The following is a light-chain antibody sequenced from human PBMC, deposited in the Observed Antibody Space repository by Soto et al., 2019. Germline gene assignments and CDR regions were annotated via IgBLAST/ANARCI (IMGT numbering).Light chain of an antibody. CDR1: SGHSTYI. Sequence: QLVLTQSSSASASLGSSVKLTCTLSSGHSTYIIAWHQQQPGKAPRYLMKLEGSGSYNKGSGIPDRFSGSSSGADRYLTISNLQFEDEADYYCETWDTNVVVFSGGTKLTVL. V-gene: IGLV4-60*02. J-gene: IGLJ2*01. CDR2: LEGSGSY. CDR3: ETWDTNVVV.